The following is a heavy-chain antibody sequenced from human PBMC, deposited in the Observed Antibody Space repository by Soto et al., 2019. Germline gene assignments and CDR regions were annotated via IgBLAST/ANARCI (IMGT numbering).Heavy chain of an antibody. J-gene: IGHJ5*02. CDR3: ANSNPRSSNCWFDP. D-gene: IGHD6-13*01. Sequence: EMQLLESGGGLVQPGGSLRLSCAASGFTFSNYAMTWVRQAPGKGLEWVSAISHTGAVTYYADSVKGRFTISRDNSKNKLYLQMNSLRAEDTAIYYCANSNPRSSNCWFDPWGQGTLVTVSS. CDR1: GFTFSNYA. V-gene: IGHV3-23*01. CDR2: ISHTGAVT.